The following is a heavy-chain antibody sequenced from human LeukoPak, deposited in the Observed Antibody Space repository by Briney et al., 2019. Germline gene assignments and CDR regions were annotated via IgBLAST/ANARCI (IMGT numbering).Heavy chain of an antibody. CDR1: GGTFSSYA. V-gene: IGHV1-69*05. CDR2: IIPIFGTA. J-gene: IGHJ4*02. D-gene: IGHD3-10*01. CDR3: ARGSEHMVRGVYFDY. Sequence: ASVKVSCKASGGTFSSYAISWVRQGPGQGLEWMGRIIPIFGTANYAQKFQGRVTITTDESTSTAYMELSSLRSEDTAVYYCARGSEHMVRGVYFDYWGQGTLVTVSS.